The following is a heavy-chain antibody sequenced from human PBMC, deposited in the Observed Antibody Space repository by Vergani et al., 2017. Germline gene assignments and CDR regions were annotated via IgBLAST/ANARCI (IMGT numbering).Heavy chain of an antibody. CDR3: GELYGDDGFSPF. D-gene: IGHD2-21*01. V-gene: IGHV3-23*01. CDR1: GFTFTAHG. J-gene: IGHJ4*02. CDR2: ISGQNFRT. Sequence: EVQLLESGGGSAQPGESLRLSCVASGFTFTAHGLNWVRQAPGKGLEWVSGISGQNFRTQYADSVKGRFTLSRDEYKNTVYLQIDSLRAEDTAFYSCGELYGDDGFSPFWGQGTLVTVPS.